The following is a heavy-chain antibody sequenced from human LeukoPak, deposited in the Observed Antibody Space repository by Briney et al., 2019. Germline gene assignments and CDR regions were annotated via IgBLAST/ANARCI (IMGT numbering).Heavy chain of an antibody. D-gene: IGHD2-2*01. CDR2: LDPEDGET. V-gene: IGHV1-24*01. CDR3: ATAYCSSTSCPPLYYMDV. Sequence: VKVSYKVSGYTLTELSMHWVRQAPGKGLEWMGGLDPEDGETIYAQKFQGRVTMTEDTSTDTAYMELSSLRSEDTAVYYCATAYCSSTSCPPLYYMDVWGKGTTVTVSS. J-gene: IGHJ6*03. CDR1: GYTLTELS.